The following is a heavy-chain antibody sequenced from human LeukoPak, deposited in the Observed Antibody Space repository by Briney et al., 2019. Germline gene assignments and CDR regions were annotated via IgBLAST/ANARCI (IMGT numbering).Heavy chain of an antibody. J-gene: IGHJ5*02. Sequence: RSGGSLRLSCAASGFTFSDYYMSWIRQAPGKGLEWVSYISSSGSTIYYADYVKGRFTISRDNAKNSLYLQMNSLRAEDTAVYYCARGDIVVVPAAISRFDPWGQGTLVTVSS. CDR3: ARGDIVVVPAAISRFDP. CDR1: GFTFSDYY. V-gene: IGHV3-11*01. D-gene: IGHD2-2*02. CDR2: ISSSGSTI.